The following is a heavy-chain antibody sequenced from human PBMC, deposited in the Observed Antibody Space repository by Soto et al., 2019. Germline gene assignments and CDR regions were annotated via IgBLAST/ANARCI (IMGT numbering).Heavy chain of an antibody. CDR1: GGSISSYY. CDR2: IYYSGST. CDR3: ARVRYGSGIDY. V-gene: IGHV4-59*01. D-gene: IGHD3-10*01. Sequence: SDTLSLTCTVSGGSISSYYWSWIRQPPGKRPEWIGYIYYSGSTNYNPSLKSRVTISVDTSKNQFSLKLSSVTAAYTVVYYCARVRYGSGIDYWGQGTLVTVS. J-gene: IGHJ4*02.